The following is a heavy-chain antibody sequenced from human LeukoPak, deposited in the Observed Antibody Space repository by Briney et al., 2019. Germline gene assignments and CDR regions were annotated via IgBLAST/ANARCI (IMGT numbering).Heavy chain of an antibody. CDR3: ARMELPPNNWFDP. Sequence: SETLSLTCSVSGASISSHYWSWIRQPPGKGLEWIGSIYYSGSTYYNPSLKSRVTISVDTSKNQFSLKLSSVTAADTAVYYCARMELPPNNWFDPWGQGTLVTVSS. CDR1: GASISSHY. CDR2: IYYSGST. D-gene: IGHD1-26*01. V-gene: IGHV4-39*07. J-gene: IGHJ5*02.